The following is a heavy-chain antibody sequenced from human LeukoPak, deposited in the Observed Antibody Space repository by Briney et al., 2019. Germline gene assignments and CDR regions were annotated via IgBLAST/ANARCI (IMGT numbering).Heavy chain of an antibody. Sequence: PSETLSLTCSVSGGTISSSSYYWGWIRQPPGKGLEWIGTIYYSGNTYYNPSLKSRVTISVDTSKNQFSLKLSSVTAADTAVYYCARVDDSSGYYYDHWGQGTLVTVSS. CDR3: ARVDDSSGYYYDH. CDR2: IYYSGNT. D-gene: IGHD3-22*01. J-gene: IGHJ5*02. CDR1: GGTISSSSYY. V-gene: IGHV4-39*01.